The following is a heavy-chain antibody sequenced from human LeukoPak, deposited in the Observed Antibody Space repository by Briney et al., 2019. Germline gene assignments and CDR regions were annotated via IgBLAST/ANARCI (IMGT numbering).Heavy chain of an antibody. CDR3: AREKSPAVAAIGY. CDR2: ISGSGGST. CDR1: GFTFSSYA. V-gene: IGHV3-23*01. J-gene: IGHJ4*02. D-gene: IGHD6-19*01. Sequence: GGSLRLSCAASGFTFSSYAMSWVRQAPGKGLEWVSAISGSGGSTYYADSVKGRFTISRDNSENTLYLQMNSLRAEDTAVYYCAREKSPAVAAIGYWGQGTLVTVSS.